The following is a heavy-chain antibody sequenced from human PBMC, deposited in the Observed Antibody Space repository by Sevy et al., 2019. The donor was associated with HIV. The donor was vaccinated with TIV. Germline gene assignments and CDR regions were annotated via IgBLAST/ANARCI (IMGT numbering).Heavy chain of an antibody. CDR2: IYYSGST. V-gene: IGHV4-59*08. CDR1: GGSISSYY. D-gene: IGHD3-22*01. Sequence: SETLSLTCTVSGGSISSYYWSWIRQPPGKGLEWIGYIYYSGSTNYNPSLKSRVTISVDTSKNQFSLKLSSVTAADTAVYHCARRVDYYDSSGYYDYYYYYMDVWGKGTTVTVSS. CDR3: ARRVDYYDSSGYYDYYYYYMDV. J-gene: IGHJ6*03.